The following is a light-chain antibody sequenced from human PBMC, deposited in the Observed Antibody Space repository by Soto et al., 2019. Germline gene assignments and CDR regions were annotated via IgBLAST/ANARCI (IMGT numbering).Light chain of an antibody. CDR2: EVS. J-gene: IGLJ1*01. CDR3: SSYTRTNTYV. V-gene: IGLV2-14*01. CDR1: SSDVGGYNY. Sequence: QSALTQPASVSGSPGQSITISCIGTSSDVGGYNYVSWYQQHPGKAPKLMIYEVSNRPSGVSNRFSGSKSGNTASLTISGLQAEDEADYHCSSYTRTNTYVFATGTKLTVL.